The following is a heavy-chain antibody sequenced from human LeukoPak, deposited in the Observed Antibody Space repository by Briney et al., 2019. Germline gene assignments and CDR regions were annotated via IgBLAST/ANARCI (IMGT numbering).Heavy chain of an antibody. CDR2: INSGGKYI. CDR3: AKDSHSWSRDY. J-gene: IGHJ4*02. V-gene: IGHV3-21*01. D-gene: IGHD6-13*01. Sequence: GGSLRLSCTASGFIFSSYDMVWVRQAPGKGLEWVSSINSGGKYIYYSDSLKGRFTISRDNAKKSLFLQIRSLRGEDTAVYYCAKDSHSWSRDYWGQGTLVTVSS. CDR1: GFIFSSYD.